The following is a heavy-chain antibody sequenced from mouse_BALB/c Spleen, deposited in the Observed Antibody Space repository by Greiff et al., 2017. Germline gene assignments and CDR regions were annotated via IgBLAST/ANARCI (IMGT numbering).Heavy chain of an antibody. Sequence: VQLQQSGPGLVQPSQSLSITCTASGFSFTSYGVHWVRQSPGKGLEWLGVIWSDGSTDYNAAFISRLTISKDNSKSQVFFQMNSLQANDTAIDYCARSYRAMDNWGQGTSGTVS. CDR2: IWSDGST. CDR1: GFSFTSYG. J-gene: IGHJ4*01. V-gene: IGHV2-2*02. CDR3: ARSYRAMDN.